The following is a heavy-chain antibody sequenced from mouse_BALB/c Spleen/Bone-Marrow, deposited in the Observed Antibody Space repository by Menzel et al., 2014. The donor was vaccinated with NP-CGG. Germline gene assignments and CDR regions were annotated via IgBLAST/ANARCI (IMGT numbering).Heavy chain of an antibody. CDR1: GFTFSSYT. CDR3: ARGGNPFAY. Sequence: EVKVVESGGGLVQPGGSLKLSCAASGFTFSSYTMSWVRQTPEKRLEWVAYISNGGGSTYYPDTVKGRFTISRDNAKNTLYLRMSSLKSEDTAMYYCARGGNPFAYWGQGTLVTVSA. V-gene: IGHV5-12-2*01. J-gene: IGHJ3*01. CDR2: ISNGGGST. D-gene: IGHD1-1*02.